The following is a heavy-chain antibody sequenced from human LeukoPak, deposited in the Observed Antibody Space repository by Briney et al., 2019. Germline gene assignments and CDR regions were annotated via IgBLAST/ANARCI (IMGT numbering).Heavy chain of an antibody. J-gene: IGHJ4*02. CDR2: ISYDGSNK. Sequence: RAGGSLRLSCAASGFTFSSYAMHWVRQAPGKGLEWVAVISYDGSNKYYADSVEGRFTISRDNSKNTLYLQMNSLRAEDTAVYYCARGHVLRYFDWLSITDTLDYWGQGTLVTVSS. CDR3: ARGHVLRYFDWLSITDTLDY. D-gene: IGHD3-9*01. CDR1: GFTFSSYA. V-gene: IGHV3-30*04.